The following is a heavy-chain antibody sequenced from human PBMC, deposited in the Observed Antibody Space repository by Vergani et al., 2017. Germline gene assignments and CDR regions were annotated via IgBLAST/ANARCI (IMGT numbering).Heavy chain of an antibody. CDR1: GFPFSACP. J-gene: IGHJ4*02. V-gene: IGHV3-23*01. CDR3: AKQYCVSGNYLFDY. D-gene: IGHD2-21*01. CDR2: ISGSGVSA. Sequence: EVQLLQSGGGVIQPGGSVRLSCAASGFPFSACPMNWVRQAPGKGLEWVSGISGSGVSAYYTDSVKGRFTISRDNSKNMLFLQMNNLRTEDTAIYYCAKQYCVSGNYLFDYWGQGTLVTVSS.